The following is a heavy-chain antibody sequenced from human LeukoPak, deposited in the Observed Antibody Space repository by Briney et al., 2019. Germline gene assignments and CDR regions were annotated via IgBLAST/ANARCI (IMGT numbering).Heavy chain of an antibody. V-gene: IGHV5-51*01. J-gene: IGHJ4*02. CDR1: GYSFTSYW. CDR3: ARHPRYYYDSSGYSFDY. D-gene: IGHD3-22*01. Sequence: GESLKISCKGSGYSFTSYWIGWVRQMPGKGLEWMGIIYPGDSDTRYSPSFQGQVTISADKSISTAYLQWSSLKASDTAMYYCARHPRYYYDSSGYSFDYWGQGTLVTVSS. CDR2: IYPGDSDT.